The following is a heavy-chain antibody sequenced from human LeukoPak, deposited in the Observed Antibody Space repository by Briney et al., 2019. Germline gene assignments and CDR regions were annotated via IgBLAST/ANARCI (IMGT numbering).Heavy chain of an antibody. V-gene: IGHV4-59*01. J-gene: IGHJ4*02. Sequence: SETLSLTCTVSGGSISSYYWSWIRQPPGKGLEWIGYIYYSGSTNYNPSLKSRVTISVDTSKNQFSLKLSSVTAADTAVYYCARVGDSSGWYWAYYFDYWGQGTLVTVSS. D-gene: IGHD6-19*01. CDR3: ARVGDSSGWYWAYYFDY. CDR2: IYYSGST. CDR1: GGSISSYY.